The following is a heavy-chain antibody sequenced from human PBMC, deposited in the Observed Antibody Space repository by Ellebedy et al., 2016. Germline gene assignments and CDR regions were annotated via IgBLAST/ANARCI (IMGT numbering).Heavy chain of an antibody. Sequence: SETLSLTXAVYGGSFSGYYWSWIRQPPGKGLEWIGEINHSGSTNYNPSLKSRVTISVDTSKNQFSLKLSSVTAADTAVYYCARDTYYYDSSGLYFDYWGQGTLVTVSS. CDR3: ARDTYYYDSSGLYFDY. CDR1: GGSFSGYY. V-gene: IGHV4-34*01. J-gene: IGHJ4*02. D-gene: IGHD3-22*01. CDR2: INHSGST.